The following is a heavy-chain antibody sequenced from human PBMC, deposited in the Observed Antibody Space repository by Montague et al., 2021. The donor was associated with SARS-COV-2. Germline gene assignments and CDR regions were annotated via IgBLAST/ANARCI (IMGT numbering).Heavy chain of an antibody. V-gene: IGHV3-30*04. J-gene: IGHJ4*02. CDR3: ASSLVWFEIDY. CDR1: GFTFSSYA. Sequence: SLQLSCAASGFTFSSYAMHWVRQAPGKGLEWVAVISYDGSNKYYADSVKGRFTISRDNSKNTLYLQMNSLRAEDTAVYYCASSLVWFEIDYWGQGTLVTVSS. D-gene: IGHD3-10*01. CDR2: ISYDGSNK.